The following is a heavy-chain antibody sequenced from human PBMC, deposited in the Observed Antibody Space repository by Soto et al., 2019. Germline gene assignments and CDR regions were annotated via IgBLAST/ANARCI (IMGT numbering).Heavy chain of an antibody. Sequence: QVPLVESGGGLVKPGGSLRLSCAASGFTFSDYYMSWIRQAPGKGLEWVSYISSSSSYTNYADSVKGRFTISRDNAKNSLYLQMNSLRAEDTAVYYCARVGVVVPAADALDVWGQGTTVTVSS. CDR1: GFTFSDYY. CDR2: ISSSSSYT. D-gene: IGHD2-2*01. J-gene: IGHJ6*02. CDR3: ARVGVVVPAADALDV. V-gene: IGHV3-11*05.